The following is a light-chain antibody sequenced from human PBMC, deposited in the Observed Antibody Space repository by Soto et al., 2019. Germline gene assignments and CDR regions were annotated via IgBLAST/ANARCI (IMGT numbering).Light chain of an antibody. CDR2: EGT. V-gene: IGLV2-23*03. CDR1: SSDVGNYNF. Sequence: QSALTQPASVSGSPGQSITISCTGTSSDVGNYNFVSWYQQHPGKAPKVVIYEGTNRPSGVSDRFSGSKSGNTASLTISRLQAEDEADYYCCLFAGDSSFGVVFGGGTKLTVL. J-gene: IGLJ2*01. CDR3: CLFAGDSSFGVV.